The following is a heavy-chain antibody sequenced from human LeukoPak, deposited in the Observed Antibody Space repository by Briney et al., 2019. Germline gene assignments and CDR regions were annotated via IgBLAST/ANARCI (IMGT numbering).Heavy chain of an antibody. CDR3: AKGTYSGSYWYFDL. V-gene: IGHV3-30*18. J-gene: IGHJ2*01. Sequence: GGSLRLSCAASGLTFSSFVMHWVRHAPGKGLEWVAVISYDGNYKYYADSVKGRFTISRDNSKNTLYLQMNSLRAEDTAVYYCAKGTYSGSYWYFDLWGRGTLVTVSS. CDR2: ISYDGNYK. D-gene: IGHD1-26*01. CDR1: GLTFSSFV.